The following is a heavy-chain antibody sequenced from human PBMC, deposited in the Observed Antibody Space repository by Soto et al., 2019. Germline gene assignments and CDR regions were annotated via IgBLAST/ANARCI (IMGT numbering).Heavy chain of an antibody. CDR1: GFTFSSYS. J-gene: IGHJ4*02. CDR2: ISSSSSTI. CDR3: ARLWGYSRVAGRDY. V-gene: IGHV3-48*02. D-gene: IGHD6-19*01. Sequence: GGSLRLSCAASGFTFSSYSMNWVRQAPGKGLEWVSYISSSSSTIYYADSVKGRFTISRDNAKNSLYLQMNSLRDEDTAVYYCARLWGYSRVAGRDYWGQGTLVTVSS.